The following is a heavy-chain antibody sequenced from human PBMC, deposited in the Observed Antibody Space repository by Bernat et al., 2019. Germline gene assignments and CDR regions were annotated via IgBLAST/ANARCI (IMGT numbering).Heavy chain of an antibody. CDR3: AKDLVGIAVAHTGYFDY. V-gene: IGHV3-30*18. D-gene: IGHD6-19*01. CDR1: GFTFSSYG. J-gene: IGHJ4*02. CDR2: ISYDGSNK. Sequence: QVQLVESGGGVVQPGRSLRLSCAASGFTFSSYGMHWVRQAPGKGLEWVAVISYDGSNKYYADSVKGRFTISRDNSKNTLYLQMNSLRAEDTAVYYCAKDLVGIAVAHTGYFDYWGQGTLVTVSS.